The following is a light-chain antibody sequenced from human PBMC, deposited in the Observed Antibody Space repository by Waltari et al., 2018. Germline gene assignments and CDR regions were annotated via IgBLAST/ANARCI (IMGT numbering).Light chain of an antibody. CDR2: EAT. J-gene: IGKJ2*01. CDR1: QDIADD. CDR3: LQHDNFPYT. Sequence: ETTLTQSPAFMSAPSGDRVTISCKASQDIADDVNWYQQKPGEVPVFIIQEATTLVRGIPPGFAGSRYGTEFTLTITDIRAEDAAFYFCLQHDNFPYTFGQGTKLEIK. V-gene: IGKV5-2*01.